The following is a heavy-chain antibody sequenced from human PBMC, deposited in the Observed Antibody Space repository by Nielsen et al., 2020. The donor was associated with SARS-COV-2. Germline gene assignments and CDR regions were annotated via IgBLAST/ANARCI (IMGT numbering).Heavy chain of an antibody. CDR1: GFTFNSYA. Sequence: GESLKISCAASGFTFNSYAMNWVRQAPGKGLECVATISGLGDTTYYADSVKGRFTISTDLSNNTLYLQMNSLRVEDTAIYYCTKGAQLGDYWGQGTLVTVSS. V-gene: IGHV3-23*01. J-gene: IGHJ4*02. CDR2: ISGLGDTT. CDR3: TKGAQLGDY. D-gene: IGHD6-13*01.